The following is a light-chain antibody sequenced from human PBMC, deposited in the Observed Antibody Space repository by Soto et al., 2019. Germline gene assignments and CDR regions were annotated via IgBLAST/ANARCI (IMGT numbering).Light chain of an antibody. CDR3: QSYDSSLSAL. J-gene: IGLJ3*02. Sequence: QSVLTQPPSVSGAPGQRVTISCTGSSSNIGAGYDVHWYQQLPGTAHKLLIYGNSHRPSGLHHRFSGYKSATAASLAITGLQAEDEAYYYCQSYDSSLSALFGGGTKLTVL. CDR2: GNS. CDR1: SSNIGAGYD. V-gene: IGLV1-40*01.